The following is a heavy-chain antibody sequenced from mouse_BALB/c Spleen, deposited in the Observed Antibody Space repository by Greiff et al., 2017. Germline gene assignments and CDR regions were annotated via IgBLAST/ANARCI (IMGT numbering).Heavy chain of an antibody. J-gene: IGHJ1*01. CDR1: GFTFSSFG. V-gene: IGHV5-17*02. CDR2: ISSGSSTI. D-gene: IGHD2-1*01. Sequence: DVKLVESGGGLVQPGGSRKLSCAASGFTFSSFGMHWVRQAPEKGLEWVAYISSGSSTIYYADTVKGRFTISRDNPKNTLFLQMTSLRSEDTAMYYCARSGNYAGNWYFDVWGAGTTVTVSS. CDR3: ARSGNYAGNWYFDV.